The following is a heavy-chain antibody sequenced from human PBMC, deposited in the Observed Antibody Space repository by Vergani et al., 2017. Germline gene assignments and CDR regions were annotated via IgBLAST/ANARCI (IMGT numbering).Heavy chain of an antibody. V-gene: IGHV3-11*05. CDR2: ISSSSSYT. CDR1: GFTFSDYY. J-gene: IGHJ4*02. D-gene: IGHD6-6*01. CDR3: ARESGLYSSASGIFDY. Sequence: QVQLVESGGGLVKPGGSLRLSCAASGFTFSDYYMSWIRQAPGKGLEWVSYISSSSSYTNYADSVKGRFTISRDNAKNSLYLQMNSLRAEVTAVYYCARESGLYSSASGIFDYWGQGTLVTVSS.